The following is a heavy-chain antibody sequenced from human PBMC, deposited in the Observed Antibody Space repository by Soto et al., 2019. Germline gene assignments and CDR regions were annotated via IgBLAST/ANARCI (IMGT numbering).Heavy chain of an antibody. CDR1: GFTFSSYA. J-gene: IGHJ2*01. CDR2: ISGSGGST. CDR3: AKGSARMAATPDEWYFDL. D-gene: IGHD2-15*01. Sequence: EVQLLESGGGLVQPGGSLRLSCAASGFTFSSYAMSWVRQAPGKGLEWVSAISGSGGSTYYADSVKGRFTISRDNSKNTLYLQMNSLRAEDAAVYYCAKGSARMAATPDEWYFDLWGRGTLVTVSS. V-gene: IGHV3-23*01.